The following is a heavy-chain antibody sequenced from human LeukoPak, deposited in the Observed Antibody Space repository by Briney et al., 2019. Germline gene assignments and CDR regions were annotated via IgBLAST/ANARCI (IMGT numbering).Heavy chain of an antibody. Sequence: GGSLRLSYAASGFTFSSYDMHWVRQATGKGLEWVSAVGTAGDTYYPGSVKGRFTISRENAKNSLYLQMNSLRAGDTAVYYCARGHRPQAVAAYYFDYWGQGTLVTVSS. D-gene: IGHD6-19*01. CDR3: ARGHRPQAVAAYYFDY. CDR1: GFTFSSYD. CDR2: VGTAGDT. J-gene: IGHJ4*02. V-gene: IGHV3-13*01.